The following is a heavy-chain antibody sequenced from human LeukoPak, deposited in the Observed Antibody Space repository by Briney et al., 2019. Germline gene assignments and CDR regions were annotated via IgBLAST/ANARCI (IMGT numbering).Heavy chain of an antibody. V-gene: IGHV4-4*07. J-gene: IGHJ5*02. CDR1: GGSIRSSY. Sequence: SETLSLTCSVSGGSIRSSYWSWIRQPAGKGLEWIGRIYASGSPNYNPSLESRVTISVDTSKNQFSLKLSSVTAADTAVYYCARLASLSTIAHRGRTWVDPWGQGTLVTVSS. CDR3: ARLASLSTIAHRGRTWVDP. D-gene: IGHD4/OR15-4a*01. CDR2: IYASGSP.